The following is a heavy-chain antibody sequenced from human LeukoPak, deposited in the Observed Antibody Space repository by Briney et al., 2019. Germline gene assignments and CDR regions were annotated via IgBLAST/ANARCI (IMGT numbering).Heavy chain of an antibody. Sequence: GGSLRLSCAASGFTFSSYAMHWVRQAPGKGLEWVAVISYDGSNKYYADSVKGRFTISRDNSKNTLYLQMNSLRAEDTAVYYCASHRYSSSWGGLLDYWGQGTLVTVSS. CDR2: ISYDGSNK. D-gene: IGHD6-13*01. J-gene: IGHJ4*02. V-gene: IGHV3-30-3*01. CDR1: GFTFSSYA. CDR3: ASHRYSSSWGGLLDY.